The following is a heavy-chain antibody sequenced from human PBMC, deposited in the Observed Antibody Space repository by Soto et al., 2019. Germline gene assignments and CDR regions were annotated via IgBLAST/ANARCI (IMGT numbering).Heavy chain of an antibody. CDR2: ISDSGRT. CDR1: GGSIRRSDSY. V-gene: IGHV4-31*03. D-gene: IGHD3-16*01. J-gene: IGHJ4*02. Sequence: PSETLSLTCSVSGGSIRRSDSYWTWVRQGPGKGLEWIAYISDSGRTDYNPSLKSRATISIDTSKNVFFLNLSSVTAADTAVYFCARVLITSGPLEYSXDYWGPGSLVTVSS. CDR3: ARVLITSGPLEYSXDY.